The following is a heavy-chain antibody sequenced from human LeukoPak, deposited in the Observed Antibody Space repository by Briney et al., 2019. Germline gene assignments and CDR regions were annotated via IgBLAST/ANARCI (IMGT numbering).Heavy chain of an antibody. CDR2: INHSGST. Sequence: SETLSLTCAVYGGSFSGYYWSWIRQPPGKGLEWIGEINHSGSTNYNPSLKSRVTISVDTSKNQFSLKLSSVTAADTAVYYCARAMAAPYFYYGMGVWGKGTTVTVSS. V-gene: IGHV4-34*01. CDR1: GGSFSGYY. D-gene: IGHD5-24*01. CDR3: ARAMAAPYFYYGMGV. J-gene: IGHJ6*04.